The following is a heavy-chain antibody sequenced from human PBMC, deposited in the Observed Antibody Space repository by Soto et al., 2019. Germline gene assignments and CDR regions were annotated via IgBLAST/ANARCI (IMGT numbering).Heavy chain of an antibody. CDR1: GDSIMNNY. Sequence: QAQLQESGPGLVKPSETLSLTCSVSGDSIMNNYWSWIRQPPGKVLEWIGHIWYSGSSNRNPSLKSRLTRSIDTQKSQFSLRLTSVTAADTALYYCAIELVEGSTWTTFDSWGQGILVTVSS. V-gene: IGHV4-59*01. CDR3: AIELVEGSTWTTFDS. J-gene: IGHJ4*02. CDR2: IWYSGSS. D-gene: IGHD6-13*01.